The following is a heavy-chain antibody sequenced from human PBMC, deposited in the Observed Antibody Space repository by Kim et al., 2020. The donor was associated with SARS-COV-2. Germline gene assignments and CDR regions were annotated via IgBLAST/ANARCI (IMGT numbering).Heavy chain of an antibody. Sequence: GGSLRLSCAASGFTFSSYWMSWVRQAPGKGLEWVANIKQDGSEKYYVDSVKGRFTISRDNAKNSLYLQMNSLRAEDTAVYYCAREAFGIVVVITTPDAFDIWGQGTMVTVSS. V-gene: IGHV3-7*01. D-gene: IGHD3-22*01. CDR1: GFTFSSYW. CDR3: AREAFGIVVVITTPDAFDI. J-gene: IGHJ3*02. CDR2: IKQDGSEK.